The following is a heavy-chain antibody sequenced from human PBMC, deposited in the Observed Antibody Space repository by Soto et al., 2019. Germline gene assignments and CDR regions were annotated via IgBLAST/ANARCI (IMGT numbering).Heavy chain of an antibody. J-gene: IGHJ3*02. CDR3: ARARISSSGVYI. Sequence: QVQLQESGPDLVKPSQTLSLTCTVSGGSISRGGYYWSWIRPHPGKGLEWIGYFYYSGSTYYNPSLKSRVTISVDTSKNQFSLKLSSVTAADTVVYYCARARISSSGVYIWRQGTMVTASS. CDR2: FYYSGST. D-gene: IGHD6-6*01. CDR1: GGSISRGGYY. V-gene: IGHV4-31*03.